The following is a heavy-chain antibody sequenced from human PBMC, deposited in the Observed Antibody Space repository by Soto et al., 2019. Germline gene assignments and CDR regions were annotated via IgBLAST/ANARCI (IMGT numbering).Heavy chain of an antibody. D-gene: IGHD6-6*01. J-gene: IGHJ4*02. CDR1: GYTFTGYY. V-gene: IGHV1-2*02. CDR3: VNGAHLVR. Sequence: ASVKVSCKTSGYTFTGYYLNWVRQAPGRGLEWVGWSNPKTGDTNNAQKFQGRVTMTTETSISTGYMELSGLKSDDTAVYYCVNGAHLVRWGKGPRVTVSS. CDR2: SNPKTGDT.